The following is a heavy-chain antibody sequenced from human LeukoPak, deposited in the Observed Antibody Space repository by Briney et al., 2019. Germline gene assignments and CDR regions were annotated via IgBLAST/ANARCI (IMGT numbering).Heavy chain of an antibody. CDR1: GFTFSSYS. D-gene: IGHD6-13*01. J-gene: IGHJ4*02. Sequence: GGSLRLSCAASGFTFSSYSMIWVRQAPGKGLEWVSSINSGSSYISYSDSVKGRFTISRDNAKNSLYLQLNSPRVEDTAVYYCARTRTIGISAADVDYWGQGTLVTVSS. CDR3: ARTRTIGISAADVDY. V-gene: IGHV3-21*01. CDR2: INSGSSYI.